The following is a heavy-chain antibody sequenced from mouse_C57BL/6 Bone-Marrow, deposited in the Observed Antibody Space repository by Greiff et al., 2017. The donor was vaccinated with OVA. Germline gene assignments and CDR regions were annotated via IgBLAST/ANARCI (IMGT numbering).Heavy chain of an antibody. Sequence: QVQLQQPGAELVRPGSSVKLSCKASGYTFTSYWMHWVKQRPIQGLEWIGNIDPSDSETHYNQKFKDKATLTVDKSSSTAYMQLSSLTSEDSAVYYCARNSDYYGRSPFAYWGQGTLVTVSA. D-gene: IGHD1-1*01. CDR3: ARNSDYYGRSPFAY. J-gene: IGHJ3*01. V-gene: IGHV1-52*01. CDR1: GYTFTSYW. CDR2: IDPSDSET.